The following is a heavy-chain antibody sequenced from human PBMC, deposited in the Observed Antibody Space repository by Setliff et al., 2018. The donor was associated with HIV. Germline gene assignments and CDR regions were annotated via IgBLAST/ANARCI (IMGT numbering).Heavy chain of an antibody. J-gene: IGHJ6*02. V-gene: IGHV1-18*04. Sequence: PAASVKVSCKASGYSFINYAMNWVRQAPGHGLEWMGWISPNFGHTKYAQKFLDRVTMTIDTATSRAYMELRSLRSDDTAVYFCARLGSGWSDSYYYAMDIWGQGTTVTVSS. CDR2: ISPNFGHT. D-gene: IGHD6-19*01. CDR3: ARLGSGWSDSYYYAMDI. CDR1: GYSFINYA.